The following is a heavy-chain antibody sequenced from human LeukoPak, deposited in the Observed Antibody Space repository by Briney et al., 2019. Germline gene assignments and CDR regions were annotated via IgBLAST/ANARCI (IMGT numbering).Heavy chain of an antibody. Sequence: ASVKVSCKGSGYTLTELSMHWVRQAPGKGLEWMGGFDPEDGETIYAQKFQGRVTMTEDTSTDTAYMELSRLRSDDTAVYYCETLGGSGSFRPHDYWGQGTLVTVSS. V-gene: IGHV1-24*01. J-gene: IGHJ4*02. CDR2: FDPEDGET. CDR3: ETLGGSGSFRPHDY. D-gene: IGHD3-10*01. CDR1: GYTLTELS.